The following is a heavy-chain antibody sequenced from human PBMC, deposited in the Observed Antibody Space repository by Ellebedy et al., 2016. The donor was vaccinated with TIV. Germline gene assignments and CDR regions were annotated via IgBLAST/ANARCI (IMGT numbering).Heavy chain of an antibody. D-gene: IGHD3-10*01. CDR1: GFALSTRGVG. Sequence: SGPTLVXPTQTLTLTCSFSGFALSTRGVGVGWIRQPPGKALDFLAVVYWNDERNYNPSLETRLTITKDTSKNQIFLTMTDMDPADTATYFCVRKGSGTCLDYWGQGALVTVSS. V-gene: IGHV2-5*01. CDR2: VYWNDER. J-gene: IGHJ4*02. CDR3: VRKGSGTCLDY.